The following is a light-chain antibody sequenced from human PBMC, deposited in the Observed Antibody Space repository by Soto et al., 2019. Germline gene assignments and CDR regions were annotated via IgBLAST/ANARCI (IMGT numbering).Light chain of an antibody. J-gene: IGKJ5*01. CDR1: QSLANSF. CDR2: DTS. Sequence: VFVQSSRTLSLPPCQRASLSCKASQSLANSFIAWYQQKPGQAPRLLIYDTSSRATGIPDRFSGSESGTDFTLTISRLEPEDFAVYYCQQYGSSPITFGQGTRLEIK. V-gene: IGKV3-20*01. CDR3: QQYGSSPIT.